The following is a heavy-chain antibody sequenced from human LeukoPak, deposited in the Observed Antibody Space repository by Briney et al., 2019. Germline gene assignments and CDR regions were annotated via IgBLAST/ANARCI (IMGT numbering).Heavy chain of an antibody. CDR3: ARGNWNYCEFDY. V-gene: IGHV4-30-4*08. D-gene: IGHD1-7*01. J-gene: IGHJ4*02. Sequence: SQTLSLTCTVSGGSISSGDYYWSWIRQTPGKGLEWIGYIYYSGSTYYNPSLKSRVTISVDTSKNQFSLKLSSVTAADTAVYYCARGNWNYCEFDYWGQGTLVTVSS. CDR2: IYYSGST. CDR1: GGSISSGDYY.